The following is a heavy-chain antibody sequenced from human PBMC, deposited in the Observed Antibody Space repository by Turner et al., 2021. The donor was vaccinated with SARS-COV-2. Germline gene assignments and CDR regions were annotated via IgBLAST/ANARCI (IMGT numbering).Heavy chain of an antibody. Sequence: QVQLQQCGAVPFKPSETLSLICAVNGGSLSGYYCTWSRQPPGKGLEWIGEVHPYGNNYYTPSVKSRVTMSVDTSKNKFSLKLNSVTAEDTAFYYCARGDDPRKSGVVWGQGTLVTVSS. CDR1: GGSLSGYY. J-gene: IGHJ4*02. V-gene: IGHV4-34*01. CDR3: ARGDDPRKSGVV. CDR2: VHPYGNN. D-gene: IGHD3-3*01.